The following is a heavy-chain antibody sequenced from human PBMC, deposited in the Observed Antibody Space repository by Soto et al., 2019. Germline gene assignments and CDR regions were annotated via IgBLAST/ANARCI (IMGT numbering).Heavy chain of an antibody. J-gene: IGHJ4*02. CDR2: ISGYNINT. CDR1: GYTFANYG. V-gene: IGHV1-18*01. CDR3: ARERRWEPLLY. D-gene: IGHD1-26*01. Sequence: VRLVQSGPEVKKPGASVRVSCKASGYTFANYGITWVRQTSGQGLEWLGWISGYNINTLYAQKFEGRVTLTTDKSTSTVYMELRSLKSDDTAIYFCARERRWEPLLYWGQGTLVTVSS.